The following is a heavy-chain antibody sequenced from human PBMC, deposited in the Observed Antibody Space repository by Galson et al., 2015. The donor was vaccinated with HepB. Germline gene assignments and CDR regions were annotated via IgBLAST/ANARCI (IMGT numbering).Heavy chain of an antibody. D-gene: IGHD4-17*01. J-gene: IGHJ2*01. Sequence: SLRLSCAASGFTFSDYYMSWICQAPGKGLEWVSYISSSGSTIYYADSVKGRFTISRDNAKNSLYLQMNSLRADDTAVYYCAGGTVTVTADWYFDLWGRGTLVTVSS. CDR3: AGGTVTVTADWYFDL. CDR1: GFTFSDYY. CDR2: ISSSGSTI. V-gene: IGHV3-11*01.